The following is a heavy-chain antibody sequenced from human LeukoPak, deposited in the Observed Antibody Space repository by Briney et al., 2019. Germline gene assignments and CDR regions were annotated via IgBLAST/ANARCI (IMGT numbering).Heavy chain of an antibody. CDR3: ARLDDEVGIDY. CDR2: ISHSGRT. CDR1: GFTFSSYS. V-gene: IGHV4-34*08. Sequence: GSLRLSCAASGFTFSSYSMNWVRQAPGKGLEWIGEISHSGRTIYNPSLKSRVTISVDMSMNQFSLRLSSVTAADTAVYYCARLDDEVGIDYWGQGTLVTVSS. D-gene: IGHD1-26*01. J-gene: IGHJ4*02.